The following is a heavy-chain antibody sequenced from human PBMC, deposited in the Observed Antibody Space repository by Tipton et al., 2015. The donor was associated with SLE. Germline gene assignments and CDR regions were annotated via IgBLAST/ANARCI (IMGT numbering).Heavy chain of an antibody. V-gene: IGHV4-34*01. Sequence: TLSLTCAVYGGSFSGYYWSWIRQPPGKGLEWIGEINHSGSTNYNPSLKSRVTISVDTSKNQFSLKLSSVTAADTAVYYCAGLYSSSWLPFGYYYYGMYVWGQGTMVTVSS. CDR1: GGSFSGYY. D-gene: IGHD6-13*01. J-gene: IGHJ6*02. CDR3: AGLYSSSWLPFGYYYYGMYV. CDR2: INHSGST.